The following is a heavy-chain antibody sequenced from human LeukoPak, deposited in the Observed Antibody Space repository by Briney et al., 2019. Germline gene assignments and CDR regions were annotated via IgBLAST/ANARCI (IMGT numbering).Heavy chain of an antibody. CDR1: GFTFSSYA. Sequence: GGSLRLSCAASGFTFSSYAMSWVRQAPGKGLEWVSGISWNSGSIGYADSVKGRFTISRDNAKNSLYLQMNSLRAEDMALYYCAKEHSSGWYIDYWGQGTLVTVSS. V-gene: IGHV3-9*03. J-gene: IGHJ4*02. CDR3: AKEHSSGWYIDY. D-gene: IGHD6-19*01. CDR2: ISWNSGSI.